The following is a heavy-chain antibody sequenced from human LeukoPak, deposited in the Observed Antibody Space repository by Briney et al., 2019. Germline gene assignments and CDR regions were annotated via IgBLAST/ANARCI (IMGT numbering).Heavy chain of an antibody. CDR2: IYPGDSDT. Sequence: PGESPKISCKGSGYSFTTYWIGWVRQMPGKGLEWMGIIYPGDSDTRYSPSFEGQVTISADKSISTAYVQWSSLKASDTAMYYCARRAASGALDVWDQGTTVTVSS. CDR3: ARRAASGALDV. J-gene: IGHJ6*02. V-gene: IGHV5-51*01. CDR1: GYSFTTYW. D-gene: IGHD3-10*01.